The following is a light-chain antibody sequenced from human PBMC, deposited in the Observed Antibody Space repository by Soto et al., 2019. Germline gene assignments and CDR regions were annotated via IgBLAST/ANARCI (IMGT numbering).Light chain of an antibody. J-gene: IGKJ3*01. CDR3: QHYDNLLRIT. Sequence: DIQMTQSPSSLSASVGDRVTITCQASQDISNSLNWYQQKPGKAPKLLIYDASHLETGVPSRFTGSGSGTAFTFTISSLQPEDIATYYCQHYDNLLRITFGPGTRVDIK. CDR2: DAS. CDR1: QDISNS. V-gene: IGKV1-33*01.